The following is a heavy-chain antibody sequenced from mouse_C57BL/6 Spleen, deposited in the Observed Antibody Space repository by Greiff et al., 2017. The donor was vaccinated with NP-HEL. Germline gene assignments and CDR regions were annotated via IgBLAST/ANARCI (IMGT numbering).Heavy chain of an antibody. CDR3: ARDGYKAMDY. J-gene: IGHJ4*01. V-gene: IGHV5-4*01. CDR1: GFTFSSYA. Sequence: DVHLVESGGGLVKPGGSLKLSCAASGFTFSSYAMSWVRQTPEKRLEWVATISDGGSYTYYPDNVKGRFTISRDNAKNNLYLQMSHLKSEDTAMYYCARDGYKAMDYWGQGTSVTVSS. CDR2: ISDGGSYT.